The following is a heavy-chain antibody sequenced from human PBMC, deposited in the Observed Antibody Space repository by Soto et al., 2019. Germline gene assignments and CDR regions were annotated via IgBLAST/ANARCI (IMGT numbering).Heavy chain of an antibody. CDR3: AKPRLVAGLIKFVDFAN. CDR1: GFTFSSYA. CDR2: ISGTGVSA. D-gene: IGHD6-19*01. Sequence: VQLVESGGGLVQPGGSLRLACEVSGFTFSSYAMSWVRQAPGKGLEWVAAISGTGVSAQYADSVKGRFTISRDNSKNTLNLQMDSLRAEDSAVYYCAKPRLVAGLIKFVDFANWGQGTLVTVSS. V-gene: IGHV3-23*04. J-gene: IGHJ4*02.